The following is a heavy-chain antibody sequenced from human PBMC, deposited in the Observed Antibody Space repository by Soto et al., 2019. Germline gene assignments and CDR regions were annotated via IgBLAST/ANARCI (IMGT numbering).Heavy chain of an antibody. CDR3: AKGSYCSGGSCYLYYYYGMDV. J-gene: IGHJ6*02. V-gene: IGHV4-34*01. Sequence: PSETLSLTCAVYGGSFSGYYWSWIRQPPGKGLEWIGEINHSGSTNYNPSLKSRVTISVDTSKNQFSLKLSSVTAADTAVYYCAKGSYCSGGSCYLYYYYGMDVWGQGTTVTVS. CDR1: GGSFSGYY. D-gene: IGHD2-15*01. CDR2: INHSGST.